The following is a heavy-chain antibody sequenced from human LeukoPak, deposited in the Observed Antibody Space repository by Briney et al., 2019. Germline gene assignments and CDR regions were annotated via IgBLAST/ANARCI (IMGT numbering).Heavy chain of an antibody. J-gene: IGHJ4*02. CDR3: VSGSLQSGYNFDY. V-gene: IGHV3-74*01. D-gene: IGHD3-3*01. CDR1: GFTFSNYW. Sequence: PGGSLRLPCAASGFTFSNYWMHWIHQVPGKGLVWVSHIKYDGSATNYADSVKGRFTISRDNAKNTLYLQMNSLRAEDTAVYYCVSGSLQSGYNFDYWGQGALVTVSS. CDR2: IKYDGSAT.